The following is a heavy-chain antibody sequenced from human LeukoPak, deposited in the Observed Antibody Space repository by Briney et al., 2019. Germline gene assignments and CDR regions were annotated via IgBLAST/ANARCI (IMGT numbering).Heavy chain of an antibody. CDR2: INQDGSDK. D-gene: IGHD6-13*01. V-gene: IGHV3-7*01. J-gene: IGHJ4*02. Sequence: GGSLRLSCAASGFNFNIYWMTWVRRAPGKGLECVANINQDGSDKYYVDSLKGRFTISRDNAKNSLYPQMNSLRAEDTAVYYCARVGYSSSWSPSDYWGQGALVTVSS. CDR1: GFNFNIYW. CDR3: ARVGYSSSWSPSDY.